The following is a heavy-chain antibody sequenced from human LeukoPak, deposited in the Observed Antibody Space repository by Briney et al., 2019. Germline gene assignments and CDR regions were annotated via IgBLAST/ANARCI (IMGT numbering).Heavy chain of an antibody. D-gene: IGHD1-26*01. V-gene: IGHV5-51*01. J-gene: IGHJ4*02. Sequence: GESLKISCKGSGYSFTSYWIGWVRQMPGKGLEWMGIIYPGDSDTRYSPSFQAQVTISADKSISTVYLQWSSVKASDTAVYCCARRGTYGTLDYWGQGTLVTVSS. CDR1: GYSFTSYW. CDR3: ARRGTYGTLDY. CDR2: IYPGDSDT.